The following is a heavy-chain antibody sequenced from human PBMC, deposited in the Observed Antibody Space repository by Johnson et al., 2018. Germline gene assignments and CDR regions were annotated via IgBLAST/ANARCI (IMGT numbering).Heavy chain of an antibody. Sequence: EVQLVETGGGLVQPGGSLRLSCAASGFTFDDYAMHWVRQAPGKGLEWVSGISWNSGSIGYADSVKGRFTISRDNAKNSLYLQMNSLRAEDTALYYCAKDPIGYSSSWYGNYYYYYYMDVWGKGTTVTVSS. J-gene: IGHJ6*03. CDR3: AKDPIGYSSSWYGNYYYYYYMDV. CDR2: ISWNSGSI. CDR1: GFTFDDYA. D-gene: IGHD6-13*01. V-gene: IGHV3-9*01.